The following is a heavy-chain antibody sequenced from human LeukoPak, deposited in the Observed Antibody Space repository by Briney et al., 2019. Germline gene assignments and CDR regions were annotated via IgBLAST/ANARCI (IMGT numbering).Heavy chain of an antibody. CDR2: IWYDGSNK. CDR1: GFTFSSYG. J-gene: IGHJ4*02. CDR3: ARYSGSGYFDY. V-gene: IGHV3-33*01. D-gene: IGHD1-26*01. Sequence: TGGSLRLSCAASGFTFSSYGMHCVRQAPGKGLEWVAVIWYDGSNKYYADSVKGRFTISRDNSKNTLYLQMNSLRAEDTAVYYCARYSGSGYFDYWGQGTLVTVSS.